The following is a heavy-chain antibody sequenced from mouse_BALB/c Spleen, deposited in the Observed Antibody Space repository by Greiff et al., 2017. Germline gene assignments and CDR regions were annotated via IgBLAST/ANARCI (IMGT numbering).Heavy chain of an antibody. Sequence: EVQRVESGGGLVKPGGSLKLSCAASGFTFSSYAMSWVRQTPEKRLEWVASISSGGSTYYPDSVKGRFTISRDNARNILYLQMSSLRSEDTAMYYCARGSSPLDYWGQGTTLTVSS. J-gene: IGHJ2*01. CDR1: GFTFSSYA. D-gene: IGHD1-1*01. CDR2: ISSGGST. CDR3: ARGSSPLDY. V-gene: IGHV5-6-5*01.